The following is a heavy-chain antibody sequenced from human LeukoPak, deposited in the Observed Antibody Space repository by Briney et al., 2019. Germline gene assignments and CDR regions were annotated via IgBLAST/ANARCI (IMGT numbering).Heavy chain of an antibody. Sequence: GASVKVSCKTSGGTFRIFAISWVRQAPGQGLEWMGGIIPIFRTADYAQKFQGRVTITADESTSTTYMELSSLSSEDTAVYYCAKGGGDSYGGNYYYYMDVWGTGTTVTVSS. J-gene: IGHJ6*03. CDR3: AKGGGDSYGGNYYYYMDV. CDR1: GGTFRIFA. CDR2: IIPIFRTA. D-gene: IGHD2-21*02. V-gene: IGHV1-69*13.